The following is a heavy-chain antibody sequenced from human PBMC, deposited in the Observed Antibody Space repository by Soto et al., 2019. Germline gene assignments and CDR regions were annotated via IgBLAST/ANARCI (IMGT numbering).Heavy chain of an antibody. V-gene: IGHV1-69*02. J-gene: IGHJ4*02. CDR1: GGTFSSYT. CDR2: IIPILGIA. D-gene: IGHD5-12*01. CDR3: ASGDGYNYVGY. Sequence: QVQLVQSGAEVKKPGSSVKVSCKASGGTFSSYTISWVRQAPGQGLEWMGRIIPILGIANYAQKFQGRVTXTXVKSTSTAYMELSSLRSEDTAVYYCASGDGYNYVGYWGQGTLVTVSS.